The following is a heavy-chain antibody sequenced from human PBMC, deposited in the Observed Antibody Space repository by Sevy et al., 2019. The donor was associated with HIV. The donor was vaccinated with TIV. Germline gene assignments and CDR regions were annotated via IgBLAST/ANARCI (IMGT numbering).Heavy chain of an antibody. CDR1: GFAFGDYA. Sequence: GGSLRLSCATSGFAFGDYAMHWVREAPGKGLEWVAGVSWNSGAIDYAASVKGRFTISRDHAKGSLYLQMNSLRAEDTALYYCAKDINRGCDSINCYTYYYYYYGLDAWGQGTTVTVSS. CDR3: AKDINRGCDSINCYTYYYYYYGLDA. V-gene: IGHV3-9*01. CDR2: VSWNSGAI. J-gene: IGHJ6*02. D-gene: IGHD2-2*02.